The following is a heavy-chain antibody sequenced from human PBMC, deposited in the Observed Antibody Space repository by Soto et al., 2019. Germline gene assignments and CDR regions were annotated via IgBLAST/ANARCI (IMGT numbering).Heavy chain of an antibody. Sequence: EVQLVESGGGLVKPGGSLRLSCAASGFTFSSYSMNWVRQAPGKGLEWVSSISSSSSYIYYADSVKGRFTISRDNAKNSLYLQMNSLRAEDTAVYYCARDSGGGSLLNQRGDYCGQGTLVTVSS. D-gene: IGHD2-15*01. CDR2: ISSSSSYI. J-gene: IGHJ4*02. V-gene: IGHV3-21*01. CDR3: ARDSGGGSLLNQRGDY. CDR1: GFTFSSYS.